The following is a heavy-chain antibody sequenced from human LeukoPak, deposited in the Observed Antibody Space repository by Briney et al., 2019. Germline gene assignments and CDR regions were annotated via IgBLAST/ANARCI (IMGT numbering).Heavy chain of an antibody. V-gene: IGHV1-46*01. CDR1: GYTFTSYH. D-gene: IGHD3-22*01. CDR2: INPSGGTT. J-gene: IGHJ4*02. Sequence: ASVKVSCKASGYTFTSYHMHWVRQAPGQGLEWMGIINPSGGTTNYAQKFQGRVTITADESTSTAYMELSSLRSEDTAVYYCARHTSYYYDSSGYIDYWGQGTLVTVSS. CDR3: ARHTSYYYDSSGYIDY.